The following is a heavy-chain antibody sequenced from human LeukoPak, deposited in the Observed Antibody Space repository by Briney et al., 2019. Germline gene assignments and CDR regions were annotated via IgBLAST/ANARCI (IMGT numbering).Heavy chain of an antibody. CDR3: ARDLAAAPNDAFDI. V-gene: IGHV3-20*01. D-gene: IGHD6-13*01. J-gene: IGHJ3*02. Sequence: GGSLRLSCAASGFTFSSYAMSWVRQAPGKGLEWVSGINWNGGSTGYADSVKGRFTISRDNAKNSLYLQMNSLRAGDTALYHCARDLAAAPNDAFDIWGQGTMVTVSS. CDR1: GFTFSSYA. CDR2: INWNGGST.